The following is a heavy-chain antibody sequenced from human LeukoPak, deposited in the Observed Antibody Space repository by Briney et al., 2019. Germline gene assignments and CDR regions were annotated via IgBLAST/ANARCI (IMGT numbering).Heavy chain of an antibody. D-gene: IGHD1-1*01. CDR2: IYYSGST. J-gene: IGHJ6*02. Sequence: SETLSLTCTVSGDSISSSSYYWAWIRQPPGKGRKWIGSIYYSGSTYYNPSLKSRVTISVDTSKNQFSLKLSSVTAADTAVYYCANNYADPGRYYYGMDVWGQGTTVTVSS. CDR3: ANNYADPGRYYYGMDV. CDR1: GDSISSSSYY. V-gene: IGHV4-39*07.